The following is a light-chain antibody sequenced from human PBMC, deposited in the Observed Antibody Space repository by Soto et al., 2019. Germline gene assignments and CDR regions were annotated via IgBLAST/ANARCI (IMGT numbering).Light chain of an antibody. CDR3: QHYDNLPWT. CDR1: QDISNY. J-gene: IGKJ1*01. CDR2: DAS. V-gene: IGKV1-33*01. Sequence: DIQMTQSPSSLSASVGDRVTITCQASQDISNYLSWFQQKPGKAPNLLIYDASRLEPGVSSRFSGSGSGTVSTFTISILQPEDIATYYCQHYDNLPWTFGQGTKVEIK.